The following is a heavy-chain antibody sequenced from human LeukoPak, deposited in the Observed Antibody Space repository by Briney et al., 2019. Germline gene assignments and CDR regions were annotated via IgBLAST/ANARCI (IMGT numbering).Heavy chain of an antibody. CDR2: ISYDGSNK. CDR1: GFTFSSYA. D-gene: IGHD4-17*01. J-gene: IGHJ4*02. V-gene: IGHV3-30-3*01. Sequence: PGGSLRLSCAASGFTFSSYAMHWVRQAPGKGLEWVAVISYDGSNKYYAGSVKGRFTISRDNSKNTLYLQMNSLRAEDTAVYYCAREALMTTVNYYFDYWGQGTLVTVSS. CDR3: AREALMTTVNYYFDY.